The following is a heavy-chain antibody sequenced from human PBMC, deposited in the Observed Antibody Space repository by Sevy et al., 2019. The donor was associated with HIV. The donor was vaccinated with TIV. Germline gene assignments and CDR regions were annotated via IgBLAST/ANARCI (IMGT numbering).Heavy chain of an antibody. CDR2: ISAYNGNT. D-gene: IGHD3-10*01. CDR1: GYTFTSYG. Sequence: KISCKASGYTFTSYGISWVRQAPGQGLEWMRWISAYNGNTNYEQKLQGRVTMTTDTSTSTAYMKLRSLRSDDTARYYCATAAPNLIPFITMVRGVIQRDYWGQGTLVTVSS. J-gene: IGHJ4*02. V-gene: IGHV1-18*01. CDR3: ATAAPNLIPFITMVRGVIQRDY.